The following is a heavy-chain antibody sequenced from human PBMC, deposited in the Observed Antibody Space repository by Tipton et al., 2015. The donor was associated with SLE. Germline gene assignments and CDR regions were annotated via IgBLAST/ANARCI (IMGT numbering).Heavy chain of an antibody. V-gene: IGHV4-31*03. CDR3: ARGFSSGYWYFDL. Sequence: TLSLTCTVSGGSISSGDYYWSWIRQHPGKGLEWIGYIYYNGNTYYNPSLKSRLTISIDTSKNQFSLKLSSVTAADTAIYYCARGFSSGYWYFDLWGRGTLVTVSS. J-gene: IGHJ2*01. D-gene: IGHD3-22*01. CDR1: GGSISSGDYY. CDR2: IYYNGNT.